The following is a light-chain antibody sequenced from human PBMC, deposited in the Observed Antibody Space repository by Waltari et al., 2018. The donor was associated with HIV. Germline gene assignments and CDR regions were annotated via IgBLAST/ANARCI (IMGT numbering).Light chain of an antibody. V-gene: IGKV4-1*01. CDR3: QQYFTIPPIT. CDR2: WAS. CDR1: QSLLYESSNHNY. J-gene: IGKJ5*01. Sequence: DIVMTQSPVSLALSLGERATIKCKSSQSLLYESSNHNYLAWYQQKPGQPPKLLIYWASTRASGVPDRFSGSGSGTDFTLTISSLQAEDVAVYYCQQYFTIPPITFGQGTRLEIK.